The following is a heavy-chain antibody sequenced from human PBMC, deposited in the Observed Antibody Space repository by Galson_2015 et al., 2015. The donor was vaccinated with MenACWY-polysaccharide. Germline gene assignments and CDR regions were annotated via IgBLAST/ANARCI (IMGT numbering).Heavy chain of an antibody. D-gene: IGHD6-13*01. Sequence: SLRLSCAASGFTFTSYAMGWVRQAPGKGLEWVSAIRSSGTNTYYADSVKGRFTISRDNSKNTLYLQMSSLRAEDTAVYYCARVQGGYSNDWHHPYYFDYWGQGTLVTVSS. CDR2: IRSSGTNT. J-gene: IGHJ4*02. CDR3: ARVQGGYSNDWHHPYYFDY. V-gene: IGHV3-23*01. CDR1: GFTFTSYA.